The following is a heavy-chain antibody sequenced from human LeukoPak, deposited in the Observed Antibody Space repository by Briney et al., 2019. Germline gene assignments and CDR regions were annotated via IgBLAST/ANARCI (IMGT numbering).Heavy chain of an antibody. D-gene: IGHD6-13*01. V-gene: IGHV1-69*06. CDR3: ARGYRRIAAAAPAGHDAFDI. CDR1: GGTFSSYA. Sequence: GSSVKVSCKASGGTFSSYAISWVRQAPGQGLEWMGGIIPIFGTANYAQKFQGRVTITADKSTSTAYMELSSLRSEDTAVYYCARGYRRIAAAAPAGHDAFDIWGQGTMVTVSS. J-gene: IGHJ3*02. CDR2: IIPIFGTA.